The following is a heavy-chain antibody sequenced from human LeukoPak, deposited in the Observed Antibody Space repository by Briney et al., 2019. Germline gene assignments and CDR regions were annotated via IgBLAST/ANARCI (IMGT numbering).Heavy chain of an antibody. CDR3: ARWSAAAGTYDY. Sequence: SETLSLTCTVSGGSISSGSYYWSWIRQPAGKGLEWIGRIYTSGSTNYNPSLKSRVTISVDTSKNQFSLKLSSVTAADTAVYYCARWSAAAGTYDYWGQGTLVTVSS. J-gene: IGHJ4*02. CDR2: IYTSGST. V-gene: IGHV4-61*02. D-gene: IGHD6-13*01. CDR1: GGSISSGSYY.